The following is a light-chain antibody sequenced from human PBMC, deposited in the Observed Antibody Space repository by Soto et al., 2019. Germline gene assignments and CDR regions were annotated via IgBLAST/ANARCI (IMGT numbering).Light chain of an antibody. Sequence: EIVLTQSPGTLSLSPVEGATLSCRASQSVTSTYLAWYQQRPGQAPRLLIYGASTRATGIPDRFSGSGSGTDFTLTISRLEPEDFAVYYCQQYGSSPPITFGQGTRLEIK. V-gene: IGKV3-20*01. CDR2: GAS. CDR3: QQYGSSPPIT. CDR1: QSVTSTY. J-gene: IGKJ5*01.